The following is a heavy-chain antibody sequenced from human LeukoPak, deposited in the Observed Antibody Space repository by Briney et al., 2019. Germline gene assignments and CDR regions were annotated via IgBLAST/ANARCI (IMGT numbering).Heavy chain of an antibody. CDR2: INQDGSHK. CDR1: GFTFRSYG. D-gene: IGHD3-22*01. V-gene: IGHV3-7*01. CDR3: ARFRYDNNGLLRAFDY. J-gene: IGHJ4*02. Sequence: GGSLRLSCAASGFTFRSYGMHWVRQAPGKGLEWVVNINQDGSHKYYVDSVKGRFTISRDNAKSSMYVQMNSLRAEDTAVYFCARFRYDNNGLLRAFDYWGQGTLVTVSS.